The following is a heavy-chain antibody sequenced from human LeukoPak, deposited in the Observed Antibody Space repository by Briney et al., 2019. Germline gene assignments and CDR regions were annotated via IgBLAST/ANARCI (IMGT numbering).Heavy chain of an antibody. J-gene: IGHJ4*02. CDR2: ISDSGNT. CDR1: GFTLSSYA. Sequence: GGSLRLSCAASGFTLSSYAMSWVRQAPGKGLEWVSAISDSGNTYHADSVKGRFTISRDSSKNTLFLQMNRLRPDDAAVYYCAKAPVTTCRGAYCYPFDYWGQGTLVTVSS. V-gene: IGHV3-23*01. D-gene: IGHD2-21*01. CDR3: AKAPVTTCRGAYCYPFDY.